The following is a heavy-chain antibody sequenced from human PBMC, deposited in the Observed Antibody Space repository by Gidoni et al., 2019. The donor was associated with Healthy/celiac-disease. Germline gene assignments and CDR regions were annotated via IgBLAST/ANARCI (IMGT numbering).Heavy chain of an antibody. D-gene: IGHD3-10*01. J-gene: IGHJ4*02. CDR3: ATTMVRGVMIF. CDR2: IKQDGSEK. Sequence: EVQLVESGGGLVQPGGSLRLSCAASCFTFSSYWMSWVRQAPGKGLEWVANIKQDGSEKYYVDSVKGRFTISRDNAKNSLYLQMNSLRAEDTAVYYCATTMVRGVMIFWGQGTLVTVSS. CDR1: CFTFSSYW. V-gene: IGHV3-7*03.